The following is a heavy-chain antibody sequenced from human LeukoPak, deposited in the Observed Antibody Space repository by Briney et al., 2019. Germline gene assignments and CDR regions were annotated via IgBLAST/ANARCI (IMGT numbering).Heavy chain of an antibody. Sequence: ASVKVSYKASGYTFTSYYMHWVRQAPGQGLEWMGIINPSGGSTSYAQKFQGRVTMTRDTSTSTVYMELSSLRSEDTAVYYCARGAYPTDLMLYGDYWGQGTLVTVSS. CDR2: INPSGGST. J-gene: IGHJ4*02. V-gene: IGHV1-46*01. CDR3: ARGAYPTDLMLYGDY. CDR1: GYTFTSYY. D-gene: IGHD2-8*01.